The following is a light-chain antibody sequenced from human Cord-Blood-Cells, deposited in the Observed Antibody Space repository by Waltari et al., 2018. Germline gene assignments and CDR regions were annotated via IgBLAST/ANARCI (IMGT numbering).Light chain of an antibody. CDR1: QCISSY. CDR2: AAS. V-gene: IGKV1-8*01. CDR3: QQYYSYPLT. J-gene: IGKJ4*01. Sequence: AIRMTQSPSSFSASTCDRVTINCRASQCISSYLSWYQQKPGKAPKLLIYAASTLQSGVPSRFSGSGSGTDFTLTISCLQSEDFATYYCQQYYSYPLTFGGGTKVEIK.